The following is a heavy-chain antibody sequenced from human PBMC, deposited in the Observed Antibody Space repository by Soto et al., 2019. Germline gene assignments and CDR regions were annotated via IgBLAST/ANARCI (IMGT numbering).Heavy chain of an antibody. V-gene: IGHV3-33*01. Sequence: GGSLRLSCAASGFTFSSYGIHWVRQAPGKGLEWVAVIWYDGSNKYYADSVKGRFTISRDNSKNTLYLHMNSLRAEDTAVYYCARGGQWLDYWGQGTLVTVSS. D-gene: IGHD6-19*01. CDR1: GFTFSSYG. CDR3: ARGGQWLDY. CDR2: IWYDGSNK. J-gene: IGHJ4*02.